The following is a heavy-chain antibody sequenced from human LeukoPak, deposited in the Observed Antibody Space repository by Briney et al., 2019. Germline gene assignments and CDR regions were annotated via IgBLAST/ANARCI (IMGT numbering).Heavy chain of an antibody. CDR2: IYSSGST. CDR1: GGSISSYY. CDR3: ARGSWFDP. Sequence: PSETLSLTCTVSGGSISSYYWCWIRQPPGKGLEWIGLIYSSGSTNYNPSLKSRVTMSVDTSKNQFSLKLSSVTAADTAVYYCARGSWFDPWGQGTLVTVSS. J-gene: IGHJ5*02. V-gene: IGHV4-4*09.